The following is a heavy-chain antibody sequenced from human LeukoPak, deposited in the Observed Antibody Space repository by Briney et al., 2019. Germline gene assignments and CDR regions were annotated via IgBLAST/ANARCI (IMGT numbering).Heavy chain of an antibody. CDR1: GYTFTSYG. J-gene: IGHJ4*02. D-gene: IGHD1-26*01. CDR2: ISAYNGNT. Sequence: ASVKVSCKASGYTFTSYGISWVRQAPGQGLEWMGWISAYNGNTNYAQKLQGRVTMTTDTSTSTAYMELRCLRSDDTAVYYCARDRPYSGSYYRVADYWGQGTLVTVSS. V-gene: IGHV1-18*01. CDR3: ARDRPYSGSYYRVADY.